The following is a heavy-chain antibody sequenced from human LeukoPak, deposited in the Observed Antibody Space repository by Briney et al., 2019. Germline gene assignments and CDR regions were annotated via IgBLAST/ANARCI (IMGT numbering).Heavy chain of an antibody. CDR3: ARGSPLGDDILTGYADY. Sequence: GGSLRLSCAASGFTFSNHWMSWVRQAPGKGLEWVANIKQDGSEKYYVDSVKGRFTISRDNAKNSLYLQMNSLRAEDTAVYYCARGSPLGDDILTGYADYWGQGTLVTVSS. CDR2: IKQDGSEK. D-gene: IGHD3-9*01. CDR1: GFTFSNHW. J-gene: IGHJ4*02. V-gene: IGHV3-7*03.